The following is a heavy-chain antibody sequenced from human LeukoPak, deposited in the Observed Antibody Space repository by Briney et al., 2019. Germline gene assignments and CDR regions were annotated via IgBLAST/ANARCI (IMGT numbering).Heavy chain of an antibody. CDR1: GFAFSTYA. J-gene: IGHJ4*02. CDR2: ISDSGIST. Sequence: GGSLRLSCAASGFAFSTYAMNWVRQAPGKGLEWVSSISDSGISTYYAGSVKGRFTISRDNSKNTLYLQMNSLRAEDTAVYYCANNDYTNYAKPFDYWGQGTLVTVSS. D-gene: IGHD4-11*01. V-gene: IGHV3-23*01. CDR3: ANNDYTNYAKPFDY.